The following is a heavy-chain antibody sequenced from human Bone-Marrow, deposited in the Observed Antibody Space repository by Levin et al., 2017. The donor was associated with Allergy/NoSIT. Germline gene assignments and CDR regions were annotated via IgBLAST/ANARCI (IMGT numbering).Heavy chain of an antibody. CDR2: TIPSFGTS. V-gene: IGHV1-69*13. CDR1: QDSFSDYA. J-gene: IGHJ4*02. Sequence: AASVKVSCKTSQDSFSDYAIGWVRQAPGQGLEWMGGTIPSFGTSHSAQNFQGRLTIIADESTGTSYLELTGLTSEDTALYYCARGPKYTWGSFRYFDFWGLGTLVTVTS. CDR3: ARGPKYTWGSFRYFDF. D-gene: IGHD3-16*02.